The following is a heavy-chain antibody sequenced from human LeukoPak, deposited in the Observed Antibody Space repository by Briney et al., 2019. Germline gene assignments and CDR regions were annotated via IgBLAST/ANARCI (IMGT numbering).Heavy chain of an antibody. D-gene: IGHD3-9*01. Sequence: PSETLSLTCAVYGGSFSGYCWSWIRQPPGKGLEWIGYIYYSGSTNYNPSLKSRVTISVDTSKNQFSLKLSSVTAADTAVYYCARVGYFDWLPDYWGQGTLVTVSS. CDR3: ARVGYFDWLPDY. V-gene: IGHV4-59*01. J-gene: IGHJ4*02. CDR2: IYYSGST. CDR1: GGSFSGYC.